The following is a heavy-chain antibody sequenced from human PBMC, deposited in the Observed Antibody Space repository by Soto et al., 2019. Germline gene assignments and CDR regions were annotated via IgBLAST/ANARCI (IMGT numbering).Heavy chain of an antibody. CDR2: IFHSGNM. J-gene: IGHJ5*02. CDR1: GGSISSLGYY. V-gene: IGHV4-31*11. CDR3: AREERFSHWLDP. Sequence: SETLSLTCAVSGGSISSLGYYWSWIRQDPGKGLEWIGHIFHSGNMDYNPSLQSRVTTSVDASKNQFSLKLSSVTAADTAVYYCAREERFSHWLDPWGQGTLVTVSS.